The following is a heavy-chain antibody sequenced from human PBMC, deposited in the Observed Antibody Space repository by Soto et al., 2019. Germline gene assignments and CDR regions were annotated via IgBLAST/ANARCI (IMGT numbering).Heavy chain of an antibody. CDR2: ISNRGDT. J-gene: IGHJ3*02. CDR1: GFIVNDTY. D-gene: IGHD2-15*01. CDR3: AREPRYCRGGSCSITGDAFDI. Sequence: EVQLVESGGGLVQPGGSLRLSCTASGFIVNDTYMNWVRQAPGKGLEWVSVISNRGDTHYADSVRGRFSLSRDIADNTLHLQMNNLRVEDTAVYYCAREPRYCRGGSCSITGDAFDIWGQGTMVTVSS. V-gene: IGHV3-66*01.